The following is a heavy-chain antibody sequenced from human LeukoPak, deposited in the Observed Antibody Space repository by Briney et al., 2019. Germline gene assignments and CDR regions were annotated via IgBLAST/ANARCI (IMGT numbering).Heavy chain of an antibody. D-gene: IGHD3-16*01. J-gene: IGHJ3*02. Sequence: PGGSLRLSCAASGFIFREYWMHWVRQAPGKGLVWVSRINTDGSRTTYVDSVKGRFTTSRDNANNTLYLQMNSLRAEDSAFYYCARARGGNFDIWGQGTMVTVSS. V-gene: IGHV3-74*01. CDR3: ARARGGNFDI. CDR1: GFIFREYW. CDR2: INTDGSRT.